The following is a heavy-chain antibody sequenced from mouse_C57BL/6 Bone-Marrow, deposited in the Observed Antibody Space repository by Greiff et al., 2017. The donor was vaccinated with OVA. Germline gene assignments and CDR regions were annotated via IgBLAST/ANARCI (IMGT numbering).Heavy chain of an antibody. CDR2: IYPGDSDT. V-gene: IGHV1-5*01. J-gene: IGHJ2*01. CDR1: GYTFTSYW. D-gene: IGHD1-1*02. Sequence: VQLQQSGTVLVRPGASVKMSCKTSGYTFTSYWMHWVKQRPGQGLEWIGAIYPGDSDTSYNQKFKGKAKLTAVTSASTAYMELSSLTYEDSAVYYSTRSWYAVDLGYWGQGTTLTVSS. CDR3: TRSWYAVDLGY.